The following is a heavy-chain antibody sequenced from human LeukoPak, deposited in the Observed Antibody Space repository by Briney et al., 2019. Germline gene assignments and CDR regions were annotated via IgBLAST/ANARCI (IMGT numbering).Heavy chain of an antibody. Sequence: GGSLRPSCAASGFSFDDYGMSWVSQPPGKGLEWVSNINWDGDGTSYADSVKGRFTIYRDNAKNTMYLQMNSLRAEDTALYYCARAPNDGSGNYYDYWGQGTLVTVSS. CDR3: ARAPNDGSGNYYDY. CDR1: GFSFDDYG. D-gene: IGHD3-10*01. V-gene: IGHV3-20*04. J-gene: IGHJ4*02. CDR2: INWDGDGT.